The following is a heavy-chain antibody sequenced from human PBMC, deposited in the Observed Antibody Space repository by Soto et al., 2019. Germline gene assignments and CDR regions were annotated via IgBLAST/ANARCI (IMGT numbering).Heavy chain of an antibody. V-gene: IGHV3-30*14. CDR1: GFTFSNYA. D-gene: IGHD2-21*02. CDR3: ATERDPRSDCGSDCYSGAFDI. CDR2: ISYDGRNK. Sequence: QVQLVESGGGVVQPGRSLRPSCAASGFTFSNYAMHWVRQAPGKGLEWVALISYDGRNKYYADSVKGRFTISRDNSKNTLYLQMNSLRAEDTAVYYCATERDPRSDCGSDCYSGAFDIWGQGTMVTVSS. J-gene: IGHJ3*02.